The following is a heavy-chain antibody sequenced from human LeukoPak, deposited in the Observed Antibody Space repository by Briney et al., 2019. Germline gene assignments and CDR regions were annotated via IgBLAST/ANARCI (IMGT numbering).Heavy chain of an antibody. CDR3: FCPQAQDGIRYNFDY. J-gene: IGHJ4*02. V-gene: IGHV3-21*01. CDR1: GLTFSSYS. D-gene: IGHD3-9*01. CDR2: ISSSSSYI. Sequence: GGSLRLSLAASGLTFSSYSMNWVRQAPGKGLEWVSSISSSSSYIYYEDSVKGRFTISRDNAKNSLYLQMNSLRAEDTAVYYCFCPQAQDGIRYNFDYWGQGTLVTVSS.